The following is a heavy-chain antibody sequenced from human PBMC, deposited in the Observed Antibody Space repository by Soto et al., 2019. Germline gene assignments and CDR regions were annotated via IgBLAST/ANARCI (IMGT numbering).Heavy chain of an antibody. CDR1: GFTFGDYA. J-gene: IGHJ4*02. D-gene: IGHD2-15*01. CDR2: IRSKAYGGTT. V-gene: IGHV3-49*03. CDR3: TRDRPGDCSGGSCYAYFDY. Sequence: GGSLRLSCTASGFTFGDYAMSWFRQAPGKGLEWVGFIRSKAYGGTTEYAASVKGRFTISRDDSKSIAYLQMNSLKTEDTAVYYCTRDRPGDCSGGSCYAYFDYWGQGT.